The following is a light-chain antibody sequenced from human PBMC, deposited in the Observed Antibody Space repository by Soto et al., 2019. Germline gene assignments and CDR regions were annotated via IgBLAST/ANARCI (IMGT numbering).Light chain of an antibody. CDR2: KAS. J-gene: IGKJ4*01. Sequence: DIQMTQSPSTLSASVGDRVTITCRASQSISSWLAWYQQKPGKAPKFLIYKASNLESGVPSRFSGSGSGTEFTLTISSVQPDDFATYYCQQYKDYPLTFGGGTKVDIK. CDR1: QSISSW. CDR3: QQYKDYPLT. V-gene: IGKV1-5*03.